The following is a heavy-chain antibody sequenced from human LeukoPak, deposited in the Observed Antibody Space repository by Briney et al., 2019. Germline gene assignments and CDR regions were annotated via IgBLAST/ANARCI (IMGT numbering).Heavy chain of an antibody. D-gene: IGHD2-15*01. CDR3: AKEADIVSFDL. J-gene: IGHJ2*01. CDR1: GYTFTGNH. V-gene: IGHV1-2*02. Sequence: GASVKVSCKASGYTFTGNHVHWVRQAPGQGLEWMGWIDPNSGGTKYAQKFQDRVTMTSDTSISTAYMELSGLRSDDTAVYFCAKEADIVSFDLWGRGILVTVSS. CDR2: IDPNSGGT.